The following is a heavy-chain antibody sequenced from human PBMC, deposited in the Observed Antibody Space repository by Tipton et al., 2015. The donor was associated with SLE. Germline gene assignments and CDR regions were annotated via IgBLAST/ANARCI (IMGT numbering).Heavy chain of an antibody. V-gene: IGHV3-9*01. CDR2: ISWNSGKV. CDR1: GFTFGDYG. CDR3: ARDGAPVALDF. Sequence: SLRLSCAASGFTFGDYGMHWVRQAPGKGLEWVSGISWNSGKVGYADSVKGRFTISRDNAKKSLYLQMNTLRAEDTAVYYCARDGAPVALDFWGQGTLVSVSS. J-gene: IGHJ4*02. D-gene: IGHD6-19*01.